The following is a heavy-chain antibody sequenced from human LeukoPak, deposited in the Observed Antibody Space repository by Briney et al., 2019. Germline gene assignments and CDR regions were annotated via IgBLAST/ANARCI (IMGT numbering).Heavy chain of an antibody. J-gene: IGHJ4*02. D-gene: IGHD6-19*01. Sequence: PSETLSLTCTVSGGSISSSSYYWGWIRQPPGKGLEWIGSIYYSGSTYYNPSLKSRVTISVDTSKNQFSRRLSSVTAGDTAVYYCARGAWGDRSGWPRFDYWGQGTLVTVS. CDR2: IYYSGST. V-gene: IGHV4-39*07. CDR3: ARGAWGDRSGWPRFDY. CDR1: GGSISSSSYY.